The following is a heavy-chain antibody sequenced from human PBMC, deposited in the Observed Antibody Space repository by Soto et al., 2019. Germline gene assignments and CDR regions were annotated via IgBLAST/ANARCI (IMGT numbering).Heavy chain of an antibody. J-gene: IGHJ4*02. CDR3: ARVGGGYNFDY. CDR2: IIPIFGTA. CDR1: GCTFSSYA. V-gene: IGHV1-69*13. D-gene: IGHD3-16*01. Sequence: GASVKVSCKASGCTFSSYAISWVRQAPGQGLEWMGGIIPIFGTANYAQKFQGRVTITADESTSTAYMELSSLRSEDTAVYYCARVGGGYNFDYWGQGTLVTVSS.